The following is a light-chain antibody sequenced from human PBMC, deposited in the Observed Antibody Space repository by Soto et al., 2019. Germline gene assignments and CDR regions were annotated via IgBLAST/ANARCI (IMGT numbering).Light chain of an antibody. J-gene: IGKJ1*01. CDR3: QQYNNWPQWT. CDR2: GAS. Sequence: EIVMTQSPATLSVSPGERATLSCRASQSVSSNLAWYQQKPCQAPMLLIYGASTRATGIPARFSGSGSGTEFTLTISSLQSEDFAVYYCQQYNNWPQWTFCQGTKVDI. CDR1: QSVSSN. V-gene: IGKV3-15*01.